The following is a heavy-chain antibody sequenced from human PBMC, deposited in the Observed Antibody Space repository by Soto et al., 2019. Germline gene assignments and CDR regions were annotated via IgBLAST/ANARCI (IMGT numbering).Heavy chain of an antibody. CDR3: SKAQGSYGGIFDF. CDR2: IRGSGHST. V-gene: IGHV3-23*01. Sequence: PGGSLRLSCEASGFIFDNYAMSWVGQAPGKRPDGVSAIRGSGHSTNYADSVKGRFTIYRNNSKNMLLLQMNSLRAEVSAVYYCSKAQGSYGGIFDFWGQGTVVTVSS. CDR1: GFIFDNYA. J-gene: IGHJ4*02. D-gene: IGHD3-10*01.